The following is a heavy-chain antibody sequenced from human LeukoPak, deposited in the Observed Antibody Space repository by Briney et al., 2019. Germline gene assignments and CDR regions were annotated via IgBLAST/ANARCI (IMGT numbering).Heavy chain of an antibody. V-gene: IGHV3-30*04. CDR1: GFIFSSYA. J-gene: IGHJ4*02. D-gene: IGHD4-17*01. Sequence: PGGSLRLSCAASGFIFSSYAMHWVRQAPGKGLEWVAVISYDGSNKYYADSVKGRFTISRDNSKNTLYLQMNSLRAEDTAVYYCAKADHYGDYLDYWGQGTLVTVSS. CDR3: AKADHYGDYLDY. CDR2: ISYDGSNK.